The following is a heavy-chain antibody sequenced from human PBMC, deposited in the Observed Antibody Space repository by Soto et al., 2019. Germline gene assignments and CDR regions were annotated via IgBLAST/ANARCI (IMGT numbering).Heavy chain of an antibody. Sequence: SVKVSCKASGGTFSSYAISWVRQAPGQGLEWMGGIIPIFGTANYAQKFQGRVTITADESTSTAYMELSSLRSEDTAVYYCARYRVDTAMVKHYYYYGMDVWGQGTTVTVSS. CDR1: GGTFSSYA. V-gene: IGHV1-69*13. D-gene: IGHD5-18*01. J-gene: IGHJ6*02. CDR3: ARYRVDTAMVKHYYYYGMDV. CDR2: IIPIFGTA.